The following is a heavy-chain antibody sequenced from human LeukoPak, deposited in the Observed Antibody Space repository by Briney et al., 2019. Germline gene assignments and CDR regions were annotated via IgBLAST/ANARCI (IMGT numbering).Heavy chain of an antibody. V-gene: IGHV4-31*03. CDR1: GGSISSGGYY. CDR2: IYDSGST. Sequence: SETLPLTCTVSGGSISSGGYYWSWIRQHPGKGLEWIGYIYDSGSTYSNPSLKSRVTISVDTSKNQFSLNLSSVTAADTAVYYCARYCSSTNCYKGGFDPWGQGTLVTVSS. D-gene: IGHD2-2*02. J-gene: IGHJ5*02. CDR3: ARYCSSTNCYKGGFDP.